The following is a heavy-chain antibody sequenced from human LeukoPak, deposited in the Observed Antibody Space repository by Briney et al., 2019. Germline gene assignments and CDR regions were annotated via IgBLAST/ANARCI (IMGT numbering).Heavy chain of an antibody. D-gene: IGHD3-10*01. J-gene: IGHJ4*02. CDR2: ISSSGDSE. CDR3: AKPFAYGSWSYFSAFDS. CDR1: GFTFSNYA. Sequence: PGGPLRLPCAASGFTFSNYAMNWVRQAPGKGLEWVSTISSSGDSEFFSDSVKGRFTISRDNSRNTLYLQMNSLRPEDTATYFCAKPFAYGSWSYFSAFDSWGQGTLVTVSS. V-gene: IGHV3-23*01.